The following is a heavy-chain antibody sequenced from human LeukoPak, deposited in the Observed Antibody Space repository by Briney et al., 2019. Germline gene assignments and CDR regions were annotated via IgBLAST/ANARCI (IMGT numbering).Heavy chain of an antibody. J-gene: IGHJ4*02. Sequence: ASVKVSCKASGYTFTSYGISWVRQAPGQGLEWMGWISAYNGNTNYARKLQGRVTMTTDTSTSTAYMELRSLRSDDTAVYYCARDLTHRRNYDNSGYQIVPAFWGQGTLVTVSS. D-gene: IGHD3-22*01. V-gene: IGHV1-18*01. CDR3: ARDLTHRRNYDNSGYQIVPAF. CDR1: GYTFTSYG. CDR2: ISAYNGNT.